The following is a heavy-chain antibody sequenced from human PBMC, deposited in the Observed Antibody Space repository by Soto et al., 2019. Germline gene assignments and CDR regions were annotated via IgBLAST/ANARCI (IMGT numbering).Heavy chain of an antibody. D-gene: IGHD6-19*01. CDR1: GYTFTNYD. CDR3: ARGIYPSRAVHYYYDS. J-gene: IGHJ4*02. V-gene: IGHV1-8*01. CDR2: MNPNGGNT. Sequence: QVQLVQSGAEVKKPGASVKVSCKASGYTFTNYDINWVRQATGQGLEWMGWMNPNGGNTGYAPEFQGRVTMTRDTSTNTAYMELRSLRSDDTAMYYRARGIYPSRAVHYYYDSWGQGTLITVSS.